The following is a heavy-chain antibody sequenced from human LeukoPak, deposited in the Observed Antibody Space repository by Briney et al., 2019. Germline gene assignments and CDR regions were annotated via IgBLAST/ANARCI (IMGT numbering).Heavy chain of an antibody. J-gene: IGHJ4*02. CDR2: INPNSGGT. Sequence: GASVKVSCKASGYTFTGYYMHWVRQAPGQGLEWMGWINPNSGGTNYAQKFQGWVTMTRDTSISTAYMELSRLRSDDTAVYYCARAWGYCSGGSCLVDYWGQGTLVTVSS. V-gene: IGHV1-2*04. CDR3: ARAWGYCSGGSCLVDY. D-gene: IGHD2-15*01. CDR1: GYTFTGYY.